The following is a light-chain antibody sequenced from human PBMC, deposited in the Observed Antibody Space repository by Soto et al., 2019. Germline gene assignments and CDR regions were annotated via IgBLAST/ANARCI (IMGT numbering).Light chain of an antibody. CDR1: QSVTSSD. Sequence: EIVLTQSPGTLSLSPGERATLSCRASQSVTSSDLAWYQQKPGQAPRLLIYGASSRATGIPDRFSGSGSGIDFTLTISRLEPEDFVVYYCQHYGSSRTFGQGTKVEVK. J-gene: IGKJ1*01. CDR3: QHYGSSRT. CDR2: GAS. V-gene: IGKV3-20*01.